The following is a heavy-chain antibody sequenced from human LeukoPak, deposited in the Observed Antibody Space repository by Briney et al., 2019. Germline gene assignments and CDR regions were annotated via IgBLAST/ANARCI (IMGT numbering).Heavy chain of an antibody. D-gene: IGHD2-2*01. CDR3: ARRYFSSSTCYLDY. J-gene: IGHJ4*02. CDR2: IYYSGST. Sequence: AGTLSLTCTASGCCFSSYSWSWVRQAPGKGLEWIGYIYYSGSTNYHPSLKSRVTISVDTSKNQFSAHTAVYYCARRYFSSSTCYLDYWGQGTLVTVSS. CDR1: GCCFSSYS. V-gene: IGHV4-59*01.